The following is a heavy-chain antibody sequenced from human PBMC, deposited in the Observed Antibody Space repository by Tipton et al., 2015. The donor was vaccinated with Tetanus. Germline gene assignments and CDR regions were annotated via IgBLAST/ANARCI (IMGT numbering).Heavy chain of an antibody. CDR3: ARDREAFDY. CDR1: GYTFTQYY. J-gene: IGHJ3*01. V-gene: IGHV1-46*04. D-gene: IGHD1-26*01. Sequence: SGAEVKKPGASVKLSCKTSGYTFTQYYLHWVRQAPGQGLEWMGIIYPSDGSTSYAEKLQGRVTMTRDTPTSTVYMEMSSLRSEDTAVYYCARDREAFDYWGQGTKVTVSS. CDR2: IYPSDGST.